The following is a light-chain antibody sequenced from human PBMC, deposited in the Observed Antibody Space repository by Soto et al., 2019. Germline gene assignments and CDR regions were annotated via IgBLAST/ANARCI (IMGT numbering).Light chain of an antibody. Sequence: EIVLTQSPGTLSLSPGERATLSCRASQSVASSYFAWYQQKPGQAPRLLIYGASNRATGIPDRFSGSGSETDFTLTISRLEPEDFAVYYCQQYCSSPALTFGGGTKVEI. CDR1: QSVASSY. V-gene: IGKV3-20*01. J-gene: IGKJ4*01. CDR2: GAS. CDR3: QQYCSSPALT.